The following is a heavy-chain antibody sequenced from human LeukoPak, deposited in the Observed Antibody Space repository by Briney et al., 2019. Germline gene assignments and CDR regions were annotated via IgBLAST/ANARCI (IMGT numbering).Heavy chain of an antibody. CDR1: GDSITRGTYY. J-gene: IGHJ5*02. D-gene: IGHD3-3*01. V-gene: IGHV4-61*02. CDR2: IYTSGST. CDR3: ARGATIFGVVITWFDP. Sequence: SETLSLTCTVSGDSITRGTYYWNWIRQPAGKGLEWIGRIYTSGSTNYNPSLKSRVTMSVDTSKNQFSLKLSSVTAADTAVYYCARGATIFGVVITWFDPWGQGTLVTVSS.